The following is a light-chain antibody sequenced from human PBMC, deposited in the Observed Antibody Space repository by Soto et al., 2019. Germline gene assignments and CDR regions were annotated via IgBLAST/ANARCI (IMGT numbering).Light chain of an antibody. Sequence: EIVMTQSPATLSVSPGERATLSCRASQSVSSNLAWYQQKPGQAPRLLIYGASTKATGIPARFSGSGSGTEFTLTSNSLQSEDFAVYYCQQYNNWPPWTFGQGTTLEIK. J-gene: IGKJ1*01. CDR1: QSVSSN. V-gene: IGKV3-15*01. CDR3: QQYNNWPPWT. CDR2: GAS.